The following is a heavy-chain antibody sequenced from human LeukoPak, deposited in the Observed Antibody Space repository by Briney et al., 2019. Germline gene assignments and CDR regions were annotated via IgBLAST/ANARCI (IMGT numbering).Heavy chain of an antibody. Sequence: PGESLRLSCAAXGFTFXXXXXXXXXPAXRKXXVWISHISNDGTNIGXXXSVXGRFTXXXXXAXXXLYLQMNSLRAEDTAVYYCTRTPGERCFDYWGQGTQVTVSS. V-gene: IGHV3-74*01. D-gene: IGHD2-15*01. CDR1: GFTFXXXX. J-gene: IGHJ4*02. CDR2: ISNDGTNI. CDR3: TRTPGERCFDY.